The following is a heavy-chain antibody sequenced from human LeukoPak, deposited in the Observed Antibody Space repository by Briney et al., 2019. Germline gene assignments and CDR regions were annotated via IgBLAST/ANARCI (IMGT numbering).Heavy chain of an antibody. CDR1: GYTFTSYG. Sequence: ASVKVSCKASGYTFTSYGISWVRQAPGQGLEWMGWISAYNGNTNYAQKLQGRVTMTTDTSTSTAYMELRSLRSDDTAVYYCARVLAAAGTDSPDYWGQGTLVTVSS. CDR3: ARVLAAAGTDSPDY. CDR2: ISAYNGNT. D-gene: IGHD6-13*01. J-gene: IGHJ4*02. V-gene: IGHV1-18*01.